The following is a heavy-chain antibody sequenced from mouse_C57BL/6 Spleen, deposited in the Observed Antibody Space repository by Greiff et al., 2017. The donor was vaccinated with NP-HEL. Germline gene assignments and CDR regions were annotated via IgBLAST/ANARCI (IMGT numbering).Heavy chain of an antibody. V-gene: IGHV1-26*01. CDR1: GYTFTDYY. J-gene: IGHJ1*03. Sequence: EVQLQQSGPELVKPGASVKISCKASGYTFTDYYMNWVKQSHGKSLEWIGDINPNNGGTSYNQKFKGKATLTVDKSSSTAYMELRSLTSEDSAVYYCAKRRDYERYFDVWGTGTTVTVSS. D-gene: IGHD2-4*01. CDR3: AKRRDYERYFDV. CDR2: INPNNGGT.